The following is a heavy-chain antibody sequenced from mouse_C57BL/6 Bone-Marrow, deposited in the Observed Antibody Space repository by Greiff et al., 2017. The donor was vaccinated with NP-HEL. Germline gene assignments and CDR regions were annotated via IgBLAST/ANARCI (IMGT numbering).Heavy chain of an antibody. D-gene: IGHD1-1*01. CDR3: ASYYYGSSYLYAMDY. CDR2: IWTGGGT. V-gene: IGHV2-9-1*01. J-gene: IGHJ4*01. Sequence: VVESGPGLVAPSQSLSIPCTVSGFSLTSYAISWVRQPPGKGLEWLGVIWTGGGTNYNSALKSRLSISKDNSKSQVFLKMNSLQTDDTARYYCASYYYGSSYLYAMDYWGQGTSVTVSS. CDR1: GFSLTSYA.